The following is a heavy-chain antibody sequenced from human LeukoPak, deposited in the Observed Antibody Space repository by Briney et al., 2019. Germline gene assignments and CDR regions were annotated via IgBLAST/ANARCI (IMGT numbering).Heavy chain of an antibody. CDR1: GFMFSSNW. J-gene: IGHJ4*02. CDR2: IEEDGTET. CDR3: AKEGRSLQTY. Sequence: GGSPRLSCAASGFMFSSNWMSWVRLAPGKGLEWVANIEEDGTETYYVDSVKGRFTISRDNAKNSLYLQMNSLRVEDTAVYYCAKEGRSLQTYWGQGTLVTVSS. D-gene: IGHD5-24*01. V-gene: IGHV3-7*03.